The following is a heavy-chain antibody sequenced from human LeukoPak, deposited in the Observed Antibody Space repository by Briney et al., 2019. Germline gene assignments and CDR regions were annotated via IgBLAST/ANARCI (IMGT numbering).Heavy chain of an antibody. V-gene: IGHV4-39*07. CDR2: IYYSGST. D-gene: IGHD4-17*01. J-gene: IGHJ3*02. Sequence: SETLSLTCTVSGGSISSSSYYWGWIRQPPGKGLEWIGSIYYSGSTYYNPSLKSRVTISVDTSKNQFSLKLSSVTAADTAVYYCARALDYGDYVAFDIWGQGTMVTVSS. CDR3: ARALDYGDYVAFDI. CDR1: GGSISSSSYY.